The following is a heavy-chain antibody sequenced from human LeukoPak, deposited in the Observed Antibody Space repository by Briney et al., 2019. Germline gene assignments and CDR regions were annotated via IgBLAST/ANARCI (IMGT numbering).Heavy chain of an antibody. CDR3: ARCPEVPAAHFDY. CDR1: GGSISSSSYY. V-gene: IGHV4-39*01. Sequence: PSETLSLTCTVSGGSISSSSYYWGWIRQPPGKGLEWIGSIYYSGSTYYDPSLKSRVTISVDTSKNQFSLKLSSVTAADTAVYYCARCPEVPAAHFDYWGQGTLVTVSS. CDR2: IYYSGST. D-gene: IGHD2-2*01. J-gene: IGHJ4*02.